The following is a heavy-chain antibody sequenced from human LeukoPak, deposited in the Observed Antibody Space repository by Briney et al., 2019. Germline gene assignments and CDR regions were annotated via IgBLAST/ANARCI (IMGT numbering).Heavy chain of an antibody. V-gene: IGHV4-30-4*01. D-gene: IGHD4-17*01. CDR3: AHYGDSIDAFDI. CDR1: GGSISSGDYY. Sequence: SQTLSLTCTVSGGSISSGDYYWSWIRQPPGKGLEWIGYIYYSGSTYYNPSLKSRVTISVDTSKNQSSLKLSSVTAADTAVYYCAHYGDSIDAFDIWGQGTMVTVSS. J-gene: IGHJ3*02. CDR2: IYYSGST.